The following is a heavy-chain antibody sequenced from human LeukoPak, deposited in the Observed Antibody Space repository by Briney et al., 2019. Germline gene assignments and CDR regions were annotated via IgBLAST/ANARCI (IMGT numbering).Heavy chain of an antibody. CDR1: GYSISSGYY. Sequence: PSETLSLTCAVSGYSISSGYYWGWIRQPPGQGLEWIGSIYHSGSTYYNPSLKSRVTISVDTSKNQFSLKLSSVTAADTAVYYCARQVRAAAGPFDYWGQGTLVTVSS. D-gene: IGHD6-13*01. J-gene: IGHJ4*02. V-gene: IGHV4-38-2*01. CDR2: IYHSGST. CDR3: ARQVRAAAGPFDY.